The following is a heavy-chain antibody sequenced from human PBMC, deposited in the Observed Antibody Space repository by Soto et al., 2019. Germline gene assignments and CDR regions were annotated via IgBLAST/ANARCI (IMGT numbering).Heavy chain of an antibody. CDR1: GGSISPYY. CDR3: ARGREAYKWNDAGY. V-gene: IGHV4-59*01. D-gene: IGHD1-1*01. J-gene: IGHJ4*02. Sequence: LSLTCIVSGGSISPYYWSWIRQPPGKGLEWIGYIYYSGSTNYNPSLKSRVTISVDTSKNQFSLRLSSVTAADTAVYYCARGREAYKWNDAGYWGQGTLVTVSS. CDR2: IYYSGST.